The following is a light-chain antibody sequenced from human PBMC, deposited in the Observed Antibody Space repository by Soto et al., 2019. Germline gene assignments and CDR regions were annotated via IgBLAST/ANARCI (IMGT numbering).Light chain of an antibody. Sequence: EIVMTQSPATLSVSPGERATLSCRASQSVSSKLAWYQQKPGQAPRPLIYGASTRATGIPARFSGSGSGAEFTLTISSLQSEDVAVYFCQQYDNWPPITFGQGTKVEI. V-gene: IGKV3-15*01. J-gene: IGKJ1*01. CDR3: QQYDNWPPIT. CDR1: QSVSSK. CDR2: GAS.